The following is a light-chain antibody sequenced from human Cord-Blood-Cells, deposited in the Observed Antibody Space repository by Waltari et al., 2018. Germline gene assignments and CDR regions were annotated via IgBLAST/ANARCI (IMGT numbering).Light chain of an antibody. J-gene: IGLJ3*02. CDR1: SSDVGGYNY. CDR2: DVS. CDR3: SSYTRSSTRV. V-gene: IGLV2-14*03. Sequence: QSALTQPASVSGSPGQSITISCTGTSSDVGGYNYVSLYQQHPGKAPKLMIYDVSNRPSGVSNRCSGSKSGNTASLTISGLQAEDEADYYCSSYTRSSTRVFGGGTKLTVL.